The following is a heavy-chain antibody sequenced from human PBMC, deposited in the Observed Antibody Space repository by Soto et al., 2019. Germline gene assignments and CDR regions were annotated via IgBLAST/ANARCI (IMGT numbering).Heavy chain of an antibody. J-gene: IGHJ2*01. CDR1: GFTFSSYS. V-gene: IGHV3-21*01. CDR3: ARDLFLNDYGDYERYFDL. D-gene: IGHD4-17*01. CDR2: ISSSSSYI. Sequence: EVQLVESGGGLVKPGGSLRLSCAASGFTFSSYSMNWVRQAPGKGLEWVSSISSSSSYIYYADSVKGRFTISRDNAKNSLYLQMNSLRAEDTAVYYCARDLFLNDYGDYERYFDLWGRGTLVTVSS.